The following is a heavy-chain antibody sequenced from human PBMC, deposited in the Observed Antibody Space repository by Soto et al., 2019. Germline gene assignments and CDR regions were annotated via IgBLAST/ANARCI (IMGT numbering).Heavy chain of an antibody. CDR3: ARHRGIPYYFDY. Sequence: SETLSLTCAVYGGSFSGYYWSWIRQPPGKGLEWIGEINHSGSTNYNPSLKSRVTISVDTSKNQFSLKLSSVTAADTAVYYCARHRGIPYYFDYWGQGALVTVSS. D-gene: IGHD3-16*01. V-gene: IGHV4-34*01. CDR1: GGSFSGYY. CDR2: INHSGST. J-gene: IGHJ4*02.